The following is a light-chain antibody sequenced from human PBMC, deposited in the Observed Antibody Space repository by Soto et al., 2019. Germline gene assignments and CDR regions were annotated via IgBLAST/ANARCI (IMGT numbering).Light chain of an antibody. CDR2: EVS. CDR1: SSDVGGYNS. CDR3: SSYSSSSTRRV. V-gene: IGLV2-14*01. J-gene: IGLJ2*01. Sequence: QSALTQPASVSGSPGQSITISCTGTSSDVGGYNSVSWYQQYPGKAPKLMIYEVSNRPSGISTRFSGSKSVNTASLTISGLQAEDEADYYCSSYSSSSTRRVFGGGTKLTVL.